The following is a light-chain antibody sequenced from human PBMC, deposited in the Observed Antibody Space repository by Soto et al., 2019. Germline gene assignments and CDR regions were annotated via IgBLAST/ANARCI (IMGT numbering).Light chain of an antibody. Sequence: DIQMTQSPSSLSASVGDRVTITCRASLTIGDSLSWFQQKAGKPPTLLIYGASALQRGVPARFSGSGSGTDFTLTISNMQREDFATYYCLQTYNLPRTFGQGTKVEFK. CDR3: LQTYNLPRT. CDR1: LTIGDS. V-gene: IGKV1-39*01. J-gene: IGKJ1*01. CDR2: GAS.